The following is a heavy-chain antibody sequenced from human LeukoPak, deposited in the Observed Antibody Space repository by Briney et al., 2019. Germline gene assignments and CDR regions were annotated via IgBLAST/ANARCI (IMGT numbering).Heavy chain of an antibody. CDR3: ATSGGDYYYYSLDV. CDR2: IIPVLGTT. Sequence: SVKVSCKASGGTFSRYAISWVRQAPGQGLEWMGGIIPVLGTTNYAQTFQNKVTITADESTSTTYMELSSLTSEDTAVYYCATSGGDYYYYSLDVWGKGTPVTVSS. D-gene: IGHD3-10*01. V-gene: IGHV1-69*13. CDR1: GGTFSRYA. J-gene: IGHJ6*03.